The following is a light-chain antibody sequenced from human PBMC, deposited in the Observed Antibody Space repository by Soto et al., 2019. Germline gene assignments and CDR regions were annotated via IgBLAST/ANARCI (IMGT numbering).Light chain of an antibody. Sequence: AIRMTQSPSSLSASPGDRVTITCRASPGISSYLAWYQQKPGKAPKLLIYAASTLQSGVPSRFSGSGSGTDFTLTISCLQSEDFATYYCQQYYSYPRTFGQGTKVDI. CDR1: PGISSY. CDR3: QQYYSYPRT. J-gene: IGKJ1*01. CDR2: AAS. V-gene: IGKV1-8*01.